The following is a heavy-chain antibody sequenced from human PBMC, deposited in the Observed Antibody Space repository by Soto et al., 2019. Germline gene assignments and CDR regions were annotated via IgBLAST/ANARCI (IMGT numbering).Heavy chain of an antibody. CDR3: ARGIWNIDEMIFGFYFDP. CDR2: ISQSGAT. Sequence: SETLSLTCAVSGGSITSGAYSWSWIRQPPGKVLEWLGYISQSGATYYNPSLERRVTISMDRSKNPFSLNLSSVTADDTAVYYCARGIWNIDEMIFGFYFDPWGPGTLVTVYS. D-gene: IGHD2-15*01. V-gene: IGHV4-30-2*01. J-gene: IGHJ4*02. CDR1: GGSITSGAYS.